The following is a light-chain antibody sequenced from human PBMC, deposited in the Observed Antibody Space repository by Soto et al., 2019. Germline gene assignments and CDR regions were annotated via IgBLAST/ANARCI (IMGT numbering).Light chain of an antibody. V-gene: IGKV3-20*01. CDR1: QSVSSSY. J-gene: IGKJ2*03. CDR2: GAS. Sequence: EIVLTQSPGTLSLSPGERASLSCRASQSVSSSYLAWYQQKPGQAPRLLIYGASSRATGIPDRFSGSGSGTDSTLTISRLEAEDVAVYYCQQYYYTPYSFGQGTKLEIK. CDR3: QQYYYTPYS.